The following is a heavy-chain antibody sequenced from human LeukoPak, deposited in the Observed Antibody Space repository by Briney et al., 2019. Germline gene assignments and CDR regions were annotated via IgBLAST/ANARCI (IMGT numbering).Heavy chain of an antibody. CDR1: GFTFSSHG. CDR2: ISGSGGST. J-gene: IGHJ6*03. D-gene: IGHD6-19*01. V-gene: IGHV3-23*01. Sequence: GGSLRLSCAASGFTFSSHGMSWVPQAPGKGLEWVSAISGSGGSTYYADSGKGRFTMSRDNSKNTLYLQMNSPRAEDTAVYYCAKPSVAGTRYYYYYMDVWGKGTTVTVSS. CDR3: AKPSVAGTRYYYYYMDV.